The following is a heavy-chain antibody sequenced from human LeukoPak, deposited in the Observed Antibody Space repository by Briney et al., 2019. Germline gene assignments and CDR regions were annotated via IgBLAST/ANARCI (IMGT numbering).Heavy chain of an antibody. V-gene: IGHV4-59*01. Sequence: PSETLSLTCTVSGGSISTYYWSWIRQPPGKGLEWIGYIYSSGSTNYNPSLKSRVTISVDTSKNQFSLRLSFVTAADTAVYYCARTHYDILTGYSYLFDYWGQGTLVTVSS. D-gene: IGHD3-9*01. CDR2: IYSSGST. J-gene: IGHJ4*02. CDR1: GGSISTYY. CDR3: ARTHYDILTGYSYLFDY.